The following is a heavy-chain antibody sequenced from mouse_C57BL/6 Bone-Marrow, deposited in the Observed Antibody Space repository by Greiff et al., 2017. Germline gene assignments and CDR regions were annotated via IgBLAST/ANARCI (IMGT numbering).Heavy chain of an antibody. CDR3: ARDKRDDDNFDY. CDR1: GYSITSDY. V-gene: IGHV3-8*01. J-gene: IGHJ2*01. D-gene: IGHD2-4*01. CDR2: ISYSGST. Sequence: EVQLQESGPGLAKPSQTLSLTCSVTGYSITSDYWNWIRKFPGNKLEYMGYISYSGSTYYNPSPNSRISISRDTSKNQSYLQLNSVTTDDTATYYCARDKRDDDNFDYWGQGTTLTVSA.